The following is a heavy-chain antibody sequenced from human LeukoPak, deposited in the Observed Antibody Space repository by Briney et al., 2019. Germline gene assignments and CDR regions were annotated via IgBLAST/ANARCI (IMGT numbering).Heavy chain of an antibody. CDR1: GFDFSKYG. V-gene: IGHV3-33*01. CDR3: AREVRAAPPYYYYYYGMDV. J-gene: IGHJ6*02. CDR2: IWYDGGNK. D-gene: IGHD2-15*01. Sequence: GMSLRLSCAASGFDFSKYGINWVRQAPGKGLEWVAIIWYDGGNKYFAESVMGRFTISKDNSKNTVYLQMNSLRTDDTAVYYCAREVRAAPPYYYYYYGMDVWGQGTTVTVSS.